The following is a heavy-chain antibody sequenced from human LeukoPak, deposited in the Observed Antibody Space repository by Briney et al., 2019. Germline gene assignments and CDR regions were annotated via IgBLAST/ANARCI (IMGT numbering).Heavy chain of an antibody. CDR3: AREPSTVTKGGYYYGMDV. J-gene: IGHJ6*02. V-gene: IGHV3-66*01. CDR1: GFTVSSNY. CDR2: IYSGGST. D-gene: IGHD4-17*01. Sequence: GGSLRLSCAASGFTVSSNYMSWVRQAPGKGLEWVSVIYSGGSTYYADSVKGRFTISGDNSKNTLYLQMNSLRAEDTAVYYCAREPSTVTKGGYYYGMDVWGQGTTVTVSS.